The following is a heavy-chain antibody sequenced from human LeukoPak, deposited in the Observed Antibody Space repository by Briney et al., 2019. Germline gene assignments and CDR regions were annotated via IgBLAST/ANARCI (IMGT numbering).Heavy chain of an antibody. CDR1: GFSISSGYY. CDR3: ATRGGATGTAGDFDY. V-gene: IGHV4-38-2*01. J-gene: IGHJ4*02. D-gene: IGHD1-1*01. Sequence: SETLSLTCAVSGFSISSGYYWGWIRQPPGKGLEWIGTVYHSGSTYYNPSLKSRVTISVDTSKNQFSLKLSSVTAADTAVYYNATRGGATGTAGDFDYWGQGTLVTVSS. CDR2: VYHSGST.